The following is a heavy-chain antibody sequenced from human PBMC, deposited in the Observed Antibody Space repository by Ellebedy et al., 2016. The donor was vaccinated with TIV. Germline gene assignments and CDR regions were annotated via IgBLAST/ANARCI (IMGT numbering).Heavy chain of an antibody. CDR1: GYTFSDYW. V-gene: IGHV5-51*01. CDR3: ARSRYVISRADY. J-gene: IGHJ4*02. D-gene: IGHD3-16*01. Sequence: GESLKISCTGSGYTFSDYWVVWVRQMPGKGLEWMGIIYSRDSDVRYSPSFQGQVTISADKSINTAYLQWNSLKASDTAIYYCARSRYVISRADYWGQGTLVSVSS. CDR2: IYSRDSDV.